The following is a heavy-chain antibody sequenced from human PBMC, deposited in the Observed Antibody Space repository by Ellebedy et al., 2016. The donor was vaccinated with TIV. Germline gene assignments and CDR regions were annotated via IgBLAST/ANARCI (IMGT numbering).Heavy chain of an antibody. CDR1: GGIFSAYS. CDR3: ARDPLYSGTYPNWFDP. CDR2: IIGIFGTT. Sequence: ASVKVSCKASGGIFSAYSISWVRQAPGQGLEWMGGIIGIFGTTKYSQKFQCRVTITADESTRTAYMELRSLRSDDTAVYYCARDPLYSGTYPNWFDPWGQGTLVTVSS. V-gene: IGHV1-69*13. D-gene: IGHD1-26*01. J-gene: IGHJ5*02.